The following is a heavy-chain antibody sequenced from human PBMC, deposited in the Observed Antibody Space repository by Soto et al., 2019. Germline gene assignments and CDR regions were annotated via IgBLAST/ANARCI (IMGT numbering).Heavy chain of an antibody. V-gene: IGHV4-39*01. CDR3: ASPSSLPYGRYYFDY. D-gene: IGHD4-17*01. CDR2: IYYSGST. CDR1: GGSISSSSYY. Sequence: SETLSLTCTVSGGSISSSSYYWGWIRQPPGKGLEWIGSIYYSGSTYYNPSLKSRVTISVDTSKNQFSLKLSSVTAADTAVYYCASPSSLPYGRYYFDYWGQGTLVTVSS. J-gene: IGHJ4*02.